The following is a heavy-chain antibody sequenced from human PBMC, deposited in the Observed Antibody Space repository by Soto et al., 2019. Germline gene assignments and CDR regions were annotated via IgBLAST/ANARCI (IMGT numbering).Heavy chain of an antibody. CDR1: GGIFSTYA. Sequence: QVQLVQSGAEVKKPGSSVKVSCKASGGIFSTYAISWLRQAPGHGLEWMGGIIPIFGTPNYAQRFQGRVTITADESTSTAYVELSRLRSEDTAVYYCARDRDDYGSGNYYNRIDFWGQGTLVTVSS. J-gene: IGHJ4*02. V-gene: IGHV1-69*01. CDR2: IIPIFGTP. CDR3: ARDRDDYGSGNYYNRIDF. D-gene: IGHD3-10*01.